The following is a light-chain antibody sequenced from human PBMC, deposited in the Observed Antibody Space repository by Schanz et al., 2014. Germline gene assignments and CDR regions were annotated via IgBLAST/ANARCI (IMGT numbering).Light chain of an antibody. CDR3: QQSFSAPPWT. CDR2: AAS. Sequence: DIQMTQSPSSLSASVGDRVTITCRASQSISTNLNWYHLKPGKAPKLLIYAASSLQSGVPSRFSGSGSGTDFTLTISSLQPEDFATYYCQQSFSAPPWTFGQGTKVEIK. CDR1: QSISTN. V-gene: IGKV1-39*01. J-gene: IGKJ1*01.